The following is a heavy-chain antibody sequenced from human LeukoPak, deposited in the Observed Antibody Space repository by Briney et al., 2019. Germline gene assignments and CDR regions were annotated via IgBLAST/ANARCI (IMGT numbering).Heavy chain of an antibody. Sequence: GGSLRLSCAASGFTFSSYGMHWVRQAPGKGLEWVAAISYDGSNKYYADSVKGRFTISRYNSKNTLYLQMNSLRAEDTAVYYCAKDALAPRYCSSTSCYPPYNWFDPWGQGTLVTVSS. CDR3: AKDALAPRYCSSTSCYPPYNWFDP. CDR2: ISYDGSNK. V-gene: IGHV3-30*18. J-gene: IGHJ5*02. CDR1: GFTFSSYG. D-gene: IGHD2-2*01.